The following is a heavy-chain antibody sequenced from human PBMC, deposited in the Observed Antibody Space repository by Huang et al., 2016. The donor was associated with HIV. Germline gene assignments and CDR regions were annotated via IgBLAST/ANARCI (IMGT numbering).Heavy chain of an antibody. CDR1: GGSFSGYY. J-gene: IGHJ6*03. Sequence: QVQLQQWGAGLLRPSETLSLTCAVYGGSFSGYYGTWIRQPPGKGLEWIGEINHSESTNYNPSLKSRVTISVDTSRNQFSLTLTSMTAADTAVYYCARGQGGYYYYYMDVWGKGTTVTVSS. CDR3: ARGQGGYYYYYMDV. V-gene: IGHV4-34*01. CDR2: INHSEST.